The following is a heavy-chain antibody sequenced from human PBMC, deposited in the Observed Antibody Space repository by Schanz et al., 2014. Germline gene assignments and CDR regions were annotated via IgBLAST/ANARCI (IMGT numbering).Heavy chain of an antibody. D-gene: IGHD2-15*01. V-gene: IGHV1-18*01. J-gene: IGHJ5*02. CDR3: ARGRGCTGGSCYSWFDL. CDR1: GYTFISYG. Sequence: QVQLIQSGAEVKKPGASVKVSCTASGYTFISYGIKWVRQAPGQGLEWMGWISAYNGHTDYAQKLQGRVTLTTDTSTSTAYMELRNLRSEDTAVYYCARGRGCTGGSCYSWFDLWGQGTLVTVS. CDR2: ISAYNGHT.